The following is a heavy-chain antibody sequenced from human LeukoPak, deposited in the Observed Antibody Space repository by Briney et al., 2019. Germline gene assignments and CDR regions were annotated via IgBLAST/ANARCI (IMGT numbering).Heavy chain of an antibody. D-gene: IGHD2-8*01. V-gene: IGHV4-34*01. CDR1: GGSYSGYY. Sequence: SETLSLTCAVYGGSYSGYYWSWIRQPPGKGLEWIGEINHSGSTNYNPSLKSRVTISVDTSKNQFSLKLSSVTAADTAVYYCARGGPIRYSVLMVYASNWFDPWGQGTLVTVSS. J-gene: IGHJ5*02. CDR2: INHSGST. CDR3: ARGGPIRYSVLMVYASNWFDP.